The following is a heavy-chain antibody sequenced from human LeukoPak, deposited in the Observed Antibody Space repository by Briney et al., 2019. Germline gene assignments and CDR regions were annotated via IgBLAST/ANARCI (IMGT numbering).Heavy chain of an antibody. D-gene: IGHD5-18*01. CDR2: VYHSGST. CDR1: GGSISTYY. Sequence: SETLSLTCTVSGGSISTYYWSWMRQPPGKGLEWIGYVYHSGSTNYSPSLKSRVTISVDTSKNQFSLKVSSLTAADTAVYYCARIGYSYRDDSWGQGTLVTVSS. CDR3: ARIGYSYRDDS. J-gene: IGHJ4*02. V-gene: IGHV4-59*01.